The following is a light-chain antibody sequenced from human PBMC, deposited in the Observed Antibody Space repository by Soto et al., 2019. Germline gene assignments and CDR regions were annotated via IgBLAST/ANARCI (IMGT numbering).Light chain of an antibody. CDR2: GAS. CDR1: QSVYNN. J-gene: IGKJ4*01. CDR3: QQYNNWPPLT. Sequence: EVLMTQSPATVSVSPGDSATLTCRASQSVYNNLAWYQQRPGQAPRLLIYGASTRATGLPVRFSGSGSGTEFTLTISDRQSEDSAVYFCQQYNNWPPLTFGGGTKVEI. V-gene: IGKV3-15*01.